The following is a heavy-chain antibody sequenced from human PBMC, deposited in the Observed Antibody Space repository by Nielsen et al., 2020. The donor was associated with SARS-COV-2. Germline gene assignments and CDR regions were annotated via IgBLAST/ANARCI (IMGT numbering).Heavy chain of an antibody. CDR2: IYYSGST. Sequence: SETLSLTCTVSGGSISSGDYYWSWIRQPPGKGLEWIGYIYYSGSTYYNPSLKSRVTISVDTSKNQFSLKLSSVTAADTAVYYCAREAELGWFDPWGQGTLVTVSS. CDR3: AREAELGWFDP. J-gene: IGHJ5*02. D-gene: IGHD1-14*01. V-gene: IGHV4-30-4*01. CDR1: GGSISSGDYY.